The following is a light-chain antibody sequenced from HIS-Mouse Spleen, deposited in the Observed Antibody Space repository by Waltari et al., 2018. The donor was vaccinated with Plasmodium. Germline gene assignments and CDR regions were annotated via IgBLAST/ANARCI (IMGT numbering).Light chain of an antibody. CDR3: SSYAGSNNLV. CDR1: SSYVGGYNY. CDR2: EVS. J-gene: IGLJ2*01. Sequence: QSALTQPPSASGSPGQSVTLSCPGTSSYVGGYNYVSWYQQHPGKAPKLMIYEVSKRPSGVPDRFSGSKSGNTASLTVSGLQAEDEADYYCSSYAGSNNLVFGGGTKLTVL. V-gene: IGLV2-8*01.